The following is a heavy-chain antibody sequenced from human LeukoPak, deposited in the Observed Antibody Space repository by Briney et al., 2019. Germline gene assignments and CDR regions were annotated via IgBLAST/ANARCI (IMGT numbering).Heavy chain of an antibody. J-gene: IGHJ4*02. D-gene: IGHD1-26*01. CDR2: ISTNGGST. CDR1: GFTFSSYA. V-gene: IGHV3-64D*09. CDR3: VRRSGAFDY. Sequence: PGGSLRLSCSASGFTFSSYATHWVRQAPGKGLECVSTISTNGGSTYNADSVKGRFTISRDNSKNTLYLQMSSLRAEDTAVYYCVRRSGAFDYWGQGTLVTVSS.